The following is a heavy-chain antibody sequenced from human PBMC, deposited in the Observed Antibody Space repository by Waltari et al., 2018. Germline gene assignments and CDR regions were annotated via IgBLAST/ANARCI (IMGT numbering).Heavy chain of an antibody. J-gene: IGHJ4*02. CDR2: IRAYNGNT. CDR1: GYTFTSYG. D-gene: IGHD3-22*01. CDR3: ARDAYTYYYDSSGPNYFDY. V-gene: IGHV1-18*01. Sequence: QVQLVQSGAEVKKPGASVKVSCTASGYTFTSYGFSWVRQAPGQGIEWMGWIRAYNGNTNYAQKLQGRFTMTTDTSTSTAYMELRSLRSDDTAVYYCARDAYTYYYDSSGPNYFDYWGQGTLVTVSS.